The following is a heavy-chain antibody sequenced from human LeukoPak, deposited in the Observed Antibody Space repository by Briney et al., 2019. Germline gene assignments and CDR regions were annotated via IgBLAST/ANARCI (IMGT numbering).Heavy chain of an antibody. J-gene: IGHJ4*02. CDR1: GFTVSSNY. CDR2: LYRGGSP. Sequence: GGSLRLSCAAAGFTVSSNYVGWVRQAPGKGLEWVSVLYRGGSPYYADSVKGRFTISRDNSKNTLYLQMNTLRADDTAVYYCARGGTSGTTVTYYFDYWGQGTLVTVPS. D-gene: IGHD5-12*01. V-gene: IGHV3-66*01. CDR3: ARGGTSGTTVTYYFDY.